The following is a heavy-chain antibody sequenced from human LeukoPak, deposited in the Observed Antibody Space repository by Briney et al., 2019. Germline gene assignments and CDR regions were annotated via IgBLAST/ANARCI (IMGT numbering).Heavy chain of an antibody. Sequence: GGSLRLSCAASGFTFSSYATSWVRQAPGKGLEWVSAISGSGGSTYYADSVKGRFTISRDNSKNTLYLQMNSLRAEDTAVYYCAKGRPDIVVVPAAIPNIPDYWGQGTLVTVSS. CDR1: GFTFSSYA. CDR3: AKGRPDIVVVPAAIPNIPDY. J-gene: IGHJ4*02. CDR2: ISGSGGST. V-gene: IGHV3-23*01. D-gene: IGHD2-2*01.